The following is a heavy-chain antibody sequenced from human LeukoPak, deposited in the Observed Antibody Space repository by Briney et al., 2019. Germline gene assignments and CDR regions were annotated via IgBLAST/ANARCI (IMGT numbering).Heavy chain of an antibody. D-gene: IGHD5-18*01. CDR2: IRYDGSNK. CDR1: GFTFSSYG. Sequence: GGSLRLSCAASGFTFSSYGMHWVRQAPGKGLEWVAFIRYDGSNKYYADSVKGRFTISRDNSKNTLYLQMNSLRAEDTAVYYCAKDPPRYSSSVPPTPTPDYWGQGTLVTVSS. CDR3: AKDPPRYSSSVPPTPTPDY. J-gene: IGHJ4*02. V-gene: IGHV3-30*02.